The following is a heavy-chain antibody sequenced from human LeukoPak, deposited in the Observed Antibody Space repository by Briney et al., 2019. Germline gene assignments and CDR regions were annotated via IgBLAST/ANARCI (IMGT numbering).Heavy chain of an antibody. CDR3: ARGITRGYSYGAYYYYGMDV. V-gene: IGHV4-39*07. D-gene: IGHD5-18*01. CDR2: INHSGST. J-gene: IGHJ6*02. Sequence: SETLSLTCTVSGGSISSSSYYWGWIRQPPGKGLEWIGEINHSGSTNYNPSLKSRVTISVDTSKNQFSLKLSSVTAADTAVYYCARGITRGYSYGAYYYYGMDVWGQGTTVTVSS. CDR1: GGSISSSSYY.